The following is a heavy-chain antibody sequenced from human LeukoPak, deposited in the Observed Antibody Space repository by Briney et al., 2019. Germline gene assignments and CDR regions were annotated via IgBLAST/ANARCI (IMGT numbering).Heavy chain of an antibody. CDR3: ARGVDWTTINELNY. D-gene: IGHD3-10*01. V-gene: IGHV3-74*01. J-gene: IGHJ4*02. CDR1: GFTFSNFW. CDR2: ITPDGGGA. Sequence: GGSLRLSCAASGFTFSNFWMHWVRQAPGRGLVWVSRITPDGGGADYMHSVKGRFTISRDNAKNTVYLQMNSLGADDMAVYYCARGVDWTTINELNYWGQGTLVTVSS.